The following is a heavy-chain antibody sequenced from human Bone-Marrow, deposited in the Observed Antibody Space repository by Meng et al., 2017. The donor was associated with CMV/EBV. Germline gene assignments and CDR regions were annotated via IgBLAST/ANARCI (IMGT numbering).Heavy chain of an antibody. V-gene: IGHV3-30*04. Sequence: GESLKISCAASGFTFSSYAMHWVRQAPGKGLEWVAVISYDGSNKYYADSVKGRFTISRDNSKNSLYLQMNTLRTEDTALYYCASGPQWELRFDPWGQGTLVTVSS. CDR1: GFTFSSYA. J-gene: IGHJ5*02. CDR3: ASGPQWELRFDP. CDR2: ISYDGSNK. D-gene: IGHD4-23*01.